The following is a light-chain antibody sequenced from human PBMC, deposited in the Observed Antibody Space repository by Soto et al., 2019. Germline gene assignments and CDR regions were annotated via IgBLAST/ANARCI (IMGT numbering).Light chain of an antibody. Sequence: AIQMTQSPSSRSASGGDRVTITCRASQGITDDLGWYQQKPGKAPKLLIYAASSLQSGVPSRFSGSGSGTDFTLTISSLQPEDFATYYCLQNFNFPWTFGLGTKVDIK. J-gene: IGKJ1*01. V-gene: IGKV1-6*01. CDR3: LQNFNFPWT. CDR1: QGITDD. CDR2: AAS.